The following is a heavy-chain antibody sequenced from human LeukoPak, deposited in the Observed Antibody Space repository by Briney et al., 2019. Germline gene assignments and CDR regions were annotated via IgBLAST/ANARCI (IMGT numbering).Heavy chain of an antibody. CDR3: ATSYDMGWLIGY. Sequence: GGSLRLSYAASGFTFGDTWMNWVRQVPGQGLEWVANIKQDGSEKFYVASVKGRFTISRDNGKSSLYLQMNSLRAEDTALYYCATSYDMGWLIGYWGQGTLVTVSS. J-gene: IGHJ4*02. CDR1: GFTFGDTW. CDR2: IKQDGSEK. V-gene: IGHV3-7*03. D-gene: IGHD3/OR15-3a*01.